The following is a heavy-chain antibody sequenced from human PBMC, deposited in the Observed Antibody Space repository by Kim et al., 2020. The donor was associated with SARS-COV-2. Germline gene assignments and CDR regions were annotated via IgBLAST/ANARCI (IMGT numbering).Heavy chain of an antibody. CDR1: GGSISSSSYY. CDR3: ARSIAAAGNYYYGMDV. CDR2: IYYSGST. D-gene: IGHD6-13*01. Sequence: SETLSLTCTVFGGSISSSSYYWGWIRQPPGKGLEWIGSIYYSGSTYYNPSLKSRVTISVDTSKNQFSLKLSSVTAADTAVYYCARSIAAAGNYYYGMDVWGQGTTVTVSS. V-gene: IGHV4-39*01. J-gene: IGHJ6*02.